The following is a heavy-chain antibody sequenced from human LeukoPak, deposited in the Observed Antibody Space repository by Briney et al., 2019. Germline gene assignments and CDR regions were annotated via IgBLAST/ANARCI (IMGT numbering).Heavy chain of an antibody. CDR1: GFTFSTYW. CDR3: AVNGYYTDYYYNMDV. Sequence: GGSLRLSCAASGFTFSTYWMTWVRQAPGKGLEWVANIKQDGSEKYYVDSVKGRFTISRDNAKNSLYLQMNSLRAEDTAVYYCAVNGYYTDYYYNMDVWGKGTTVTVSS. V-gene: IGHV3-7*01. CDR2: IKQDGSEK. J-gene: IGHJ6*03. D-gene: IGHD3-3*01.